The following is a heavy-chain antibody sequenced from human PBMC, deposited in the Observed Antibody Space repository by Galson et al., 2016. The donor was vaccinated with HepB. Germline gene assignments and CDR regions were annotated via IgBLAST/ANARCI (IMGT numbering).Heavy chain of an antibody. Sequence: ALVKPTQTLTLTCTCSGFSVNTSGVGVGWIRQPPGQALEWLALIYWDHDKRHSPSLKNRLTITKDTSKNQVVLTLTNMDPVDTATYYCAHQGWGEIAAFDVWGQGTMVTVSS. D-gene: IGHD7-27*01. CDR1: GFSVNTSGVG. CDR3: AHQGWGEIAAFDV. J-gene: IGHJ3*01. CDR2: IYWDHDK. V-gene: IGHV2-5*02.